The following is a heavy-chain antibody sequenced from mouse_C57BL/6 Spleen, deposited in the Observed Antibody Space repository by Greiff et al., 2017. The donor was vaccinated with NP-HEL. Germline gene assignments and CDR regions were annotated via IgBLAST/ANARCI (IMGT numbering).Heavy chain of an antibody. CDR2: INPYNGGT. CDR3: ARLDVNYDFDY. Sequence: VQLQQSGPVLVKPGASVKMSCKASGYTFTDYYMNWVKQSHGKSLEWIGVINPYNGGTSYNQKFKGKATLTVDKSSSTAYMELNSLTSEDSAVYYCARLDVNYDFDYWGQGTTLTVSS. D-gene: IGHD2-1*01. V-gene: IGHV1-19*01. J-gene: IGHJ2*01. CDR1: GYTFTDYY.